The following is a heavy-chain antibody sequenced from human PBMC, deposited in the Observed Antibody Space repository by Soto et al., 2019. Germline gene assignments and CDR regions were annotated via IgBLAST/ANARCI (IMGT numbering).Heavy chain of an antibody. J-gene: IGHJ3*02. V-gene: IGHV4-31*03. Sequence: QVQLQESGPGLVKPSQTLSLTCTVSGGSISSGGYYWSWIRQHPGKGLEWIGYIYYSGSTSYNPSRKSRVTISVDTSKNQFALKLSSVTAADTAVYYCARDVYYGGDCYAFDIWGQGTMVTVSS. CDR2: IYYSGST. D-gene: IGHD2-21*02. CDR1: GGSISSGGYY. CDR3: ARDVYYGGDCYAFDI.